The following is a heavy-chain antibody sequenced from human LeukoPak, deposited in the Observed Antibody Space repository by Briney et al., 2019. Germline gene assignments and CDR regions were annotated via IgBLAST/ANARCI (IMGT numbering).Heavy chain of an antibody. CDR1: GFTFSSYA. J-gene: IGHJ1*01. CDR3: ARVRDYYDSRGYYFEYFDH. Sequence: GGSLRLSCAASGFTFSSYAMSWVRQAPGKWLVWVSRTDPNGITTYADSVKGRFTISRDNSKNTLYLQMNSLRAEDTAVYYCARVRDYYDSRGYYFEYFDHWGQGTLVTVSS. CDR2: TDPNGITT. D-gene: IGHD3-22*01. V-gene: IGHV3-23*05.